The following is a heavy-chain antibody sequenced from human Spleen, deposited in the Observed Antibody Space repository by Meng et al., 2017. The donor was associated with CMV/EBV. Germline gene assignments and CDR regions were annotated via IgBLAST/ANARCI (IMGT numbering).Heavy chain of an antibody. CDR1: GFTFSSYG. V-gene: IGHV3-30*02. CDR2: IRCDGSNK. D-gene: IGHD4-23*01. J-gene: IGHJ4*02. Sequence: GGSLRLSCAASGFTFSSYGMHWVRQAPGKGLEWVAFIRCDGSNKYYADSVKGRFTISRDNSKNTLYLQMNSLRAEDTAVYYCARNTVVRGADYGGQGTLVTVSS. CDR3: ARNTVVRGADY.